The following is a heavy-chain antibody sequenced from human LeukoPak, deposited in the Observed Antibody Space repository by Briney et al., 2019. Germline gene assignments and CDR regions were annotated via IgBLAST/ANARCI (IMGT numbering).Heavy chain of an antibody. CDR3: AKDHIPQPAAIDQEGFDY. D-gene: IGHD2-2*01. CDR1: GFTFSSYA. J-gene: IGHJ4*02. V-gene: IGHV3-23*01. Sequence: GGSLRLSCAASGFTFSSYAMSWVRQAPGKGLEWVSAISGSGGSTYYADSVKGRFTISRDNSKNTLYLQMNSLRAEDTAVYYYAKDHIPQPAAIDQEGFDYWGQGTLVTVSS. CDR2: ISGSGGST.